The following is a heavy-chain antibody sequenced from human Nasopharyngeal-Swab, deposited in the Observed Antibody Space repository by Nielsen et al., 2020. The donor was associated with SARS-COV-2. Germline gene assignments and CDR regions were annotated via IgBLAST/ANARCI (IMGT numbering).Heavy chain of an antibody. D-gene: IGHD6-13*01. J-gene: IGHJ4*02. V-gene: IGHV3-21*01. Sequence: WIRQPSGKGLEWVSSTSSRSGDISYTDSVKGRFSISRDNAKNSLYLQMNSLRVEDTAVYYCARDLEGIFDHWGQGALVTVSS. CDR2: TSSRSGDI. CDR3: ARDLEGIFDH.